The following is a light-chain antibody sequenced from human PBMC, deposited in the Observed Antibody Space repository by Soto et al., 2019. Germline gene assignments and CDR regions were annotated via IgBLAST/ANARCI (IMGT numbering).Light chain of an antibody. CDR3: QQYGSSLLFT. CDR2: GAS. V-gene: IGKV3-20*01. Sequence: ELVLTQSPGTLSLSPGERATLSCRASQSVSSSYLAWYQPKPGQAPRLLIYGASSRATGIPDRFSGSGSGPDCTLTISRLGPEDFSVYYCQQYGSSLLFTFGPGTKVDIK. J-gene: IGKJ3*01. CDR1: QSVSSSY.